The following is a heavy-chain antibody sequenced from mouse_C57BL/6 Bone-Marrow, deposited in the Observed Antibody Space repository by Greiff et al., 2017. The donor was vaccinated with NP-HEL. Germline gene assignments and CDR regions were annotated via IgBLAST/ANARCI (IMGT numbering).Heavy chain of an antibody. D-gene: IGHD3-1*01. J-gene: IGHJ1*03. CDR2: ISYAGSN. V-gene: IGHV3-6*01. CDR3: ARGGPDFEV. CDR1: GYSITSCYY. Sequence: EVQLVESGPGLVKPSQSLSLPCSVTGYSITSCYYLNWLRPLPGNILEWIGIISYAGSNNSNPSLKNRISITRDTSKNQFFLKLNSETTEDTDTYYCARGGPDFEVWGTGTTVTVSS.